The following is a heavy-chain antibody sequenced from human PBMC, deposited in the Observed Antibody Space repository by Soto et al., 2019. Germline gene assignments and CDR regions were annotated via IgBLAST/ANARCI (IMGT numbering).Heavy chain of an antibody. CDR2: ISSSISYI. J-gene: IGHJ4*02. CDR1: GFTFSSYS. Sequence: GGSLRLSCAASGFTFSSYSMNWVRQAPGKGLEWVSSISSSISYIYYADSVKGRFTISRDNAKNALYLQMNSLRAEDTAVYYCARGRQSRSHLWDYWGQGTLVTVSS. CDR3: ARGRQSRSHLWDY. D-gene: IGHD3-16*01. V-gene: IGHV3-21*01.